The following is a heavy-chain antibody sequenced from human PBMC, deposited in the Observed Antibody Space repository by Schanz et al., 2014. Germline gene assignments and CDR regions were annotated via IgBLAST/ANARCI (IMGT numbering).Heavy chain of an antibody. J-gene: IGHJ3*02. CDR2: INSVGSNT. V-gene: IGHV3-74*02. CDR3: ARKMKLGVYGGKGHDSLDI. Sequence: VQLVESGGGVVQPGGSLRLSCAASGFTFSSHWMHWVRQDPGKGLVWVARINSVGSNTDYADSVTGRFTISRDNAKNTLYLQMNTLRAEDTAVYYCARKMKLGVYGGKGHDSLDIWGQGTMGTGSS. D-gene: IGHD4-17*01. CDR1: GFTFSSHW.